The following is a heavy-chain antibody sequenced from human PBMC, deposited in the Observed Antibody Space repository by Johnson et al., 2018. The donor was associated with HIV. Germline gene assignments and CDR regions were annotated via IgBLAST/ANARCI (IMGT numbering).Heavy chain of an antibody. CDR2: TSWNGGST. J-gene: IGHJ3*02. V-gene: IGHV3-20*04. D-gene: IGHD1-1*01. CDR3: ARRSGYAYDI. Sequence: VQLVESGGGVVRPGGSLRLSCAASGFSFGDYGMTWVRQVPGKGLEWVSGTSWNGGSTGYADSVKGRFTISRDNGKNSLSLQMNSLSVEDRAVYYCARRSGYAYDIWGQGTMVTVSS. CDR1: GFSFGDYG.